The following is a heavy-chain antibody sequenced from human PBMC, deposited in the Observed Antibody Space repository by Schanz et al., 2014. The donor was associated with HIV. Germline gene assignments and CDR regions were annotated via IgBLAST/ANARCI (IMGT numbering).Heavy chain of an antibody. CDR1: GYSFISYD. CDR2: MNPNSGTP. V-gene: IGHV1-8*02. Sequence: QVQLVQSGAEVKKPGASVKVSCKASGYSFISYDFSWVRQATGQGLEWMGWMNPNSGTPGFAQKFPCPVTMTRNTSISTAYMELSSLRSEDTAVYFCARITHHLRSSFGDYVYGMDVWGQGTTVTVSS. J-gene: IGHJ6*02. D-gene: IGHD3-10*01. CDR3: ARITHHLRSSFGDYVYGMDV.